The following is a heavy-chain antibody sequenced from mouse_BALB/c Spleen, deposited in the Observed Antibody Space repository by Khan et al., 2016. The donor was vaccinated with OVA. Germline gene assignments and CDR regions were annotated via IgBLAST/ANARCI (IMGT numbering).Heavy chain of an antibody. CDR3: ARDGYSDFDY. Sequence: EVELVESGGGLVQPGGSRKLSCAASGFTFSSFGMHWVRQAPEKGLEWVAYISSGNSTIYYADTVKGRVTNSRDNPKNTLFLQMTSLRSEDTAMYYCARDGYSDFDYWRQGTTLSVSS. J-gene: IGHJ2*01. CDR2: ISSGNSTI. CDR1: GFTFSSFG. V-gene: IGHV5-17*02. D-gene: IGHD2-3*01.